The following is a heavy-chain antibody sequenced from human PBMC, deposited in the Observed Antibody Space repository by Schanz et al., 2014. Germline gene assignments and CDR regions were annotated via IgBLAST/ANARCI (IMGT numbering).Heavy chain of an antibody. CDR3: ARGGSGSHYRLDY. CDR1: GFGFSSYS. Sequence: EVQLVESGGGLIQPGGSLRLSCAASGFGFSSYSMNWVRQAPGKGLEWVSYISGSSRTIYYADSMKGRFTVSRDNAANALYLHMNSLRAEATCLYFCARGGSGSHYRLDYWGQGTLVTVSS. D-gene: IGHD1-26*01. CDR2: ISGSSRTI. V-gene: IGHV3-48*01. J-gene: IGHJ4*02.